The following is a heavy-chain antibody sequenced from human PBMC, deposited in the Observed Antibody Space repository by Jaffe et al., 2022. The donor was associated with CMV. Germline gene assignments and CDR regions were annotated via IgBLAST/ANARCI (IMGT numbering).Heavy chain of an antibody. Sequence: EVQLLESGGGLVQPGGSLRLSCASSGFTFTSYAMSWVRQAPGKGLEWVSSFSRSGSKTYYLDSVKGRFTISRDTSKNTLYLQLNSLRAEDTAVYYCARSIDPYNNGWFYFDYWGPGTSVTVSS. CDR2: FSRSGSKT. CDR3: ARSIDPYNNGWFYFDY. D-gene: IGHD6-19*01. CDR1: GFTFTSYA. V-gene: IGHV3-23*01. J-gene: IGHJ4*02.